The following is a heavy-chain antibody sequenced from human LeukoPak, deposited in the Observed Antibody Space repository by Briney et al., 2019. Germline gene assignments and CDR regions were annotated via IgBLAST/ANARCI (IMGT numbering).Heavy chain of an antibody. V-gene: IGHV3-11*04. CDR1: GFTFSDYY. J-gene: IGHJ5*02. D-gene: IGHD1-26*01. CDR3: ARDLGTGASSDNWFDP. CDR2: ISFSGSTI. Sequence: GSLRLSCAASGFTFSDYYMSWIRQAPGKGLEWVSYISFSGSTIYYADSVKGRFTISRDNAKNSLYLQMNSLRAEDTAVYYCARDLGTGASSDNWFDPWGQGTLVTVSS.